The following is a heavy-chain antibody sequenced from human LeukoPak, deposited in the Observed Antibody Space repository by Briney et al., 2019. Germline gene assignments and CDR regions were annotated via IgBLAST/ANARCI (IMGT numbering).Heavy chain of an antibody. CDR1: GGTFSSYA. CDR3: ARGYCSGGSCYAGDY. J-gene: IGHJ4*02. CDR2: IIPIFGIA. Sequence: GFSVKVSYKASGGTFSSYAISWARQAPGRGVEWMGRIIPIFGIANYAQKFQGRVTITADKSTSTAYMELSSLRSEDTAVYYCARGYCSGGSCYAGDYWGQGTLVTVSS. D-gene: IGHD2-15*01. V-gene: IGHV1-69*04.